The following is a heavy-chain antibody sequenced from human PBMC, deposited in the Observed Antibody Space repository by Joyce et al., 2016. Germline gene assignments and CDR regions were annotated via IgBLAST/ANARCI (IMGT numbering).Heavy chain of an antibody. V-gene: IGHV4-59*01. CDR3: ARRGGDNSGYYVM. Sequence: QVQLQESGPGLVKPSETLSLTCTVSGGSLSPYYWSWIRQSPGKGLEWIGYIHYTGSTDYNSSLKSRVTISVDTSKNQFSLKLNSVTAADTAVYYCARRGGDNSGYYVMWGQGTLVTVSS. J-gene: IGHJ4*02. D-gene: IGHD3-22*01. CDR2: IHYTGST. CDR1: GGSLSPYY.